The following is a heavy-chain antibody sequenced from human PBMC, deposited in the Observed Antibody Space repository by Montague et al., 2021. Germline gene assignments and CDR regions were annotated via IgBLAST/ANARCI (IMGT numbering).Heavy chain of an antibody. CDR1: GFSFSSYW. CDR2: ITLDGSST. J-gene: IGHJ3*02. D-gene: IGHD6-13*01. CDR3: ARNLASAAPGAFDI. Sequence: SLRLSCAASGFSFSSYWMHWVRQAPGKGLLWVSRITLDGSSTTFADSVKGRFTTSGDNAKATLYLQMSSLRVEDTAVYYCARNLASAAPGAFDIWGQGTMVTVSS. V-gene: IGHV3-74*01.